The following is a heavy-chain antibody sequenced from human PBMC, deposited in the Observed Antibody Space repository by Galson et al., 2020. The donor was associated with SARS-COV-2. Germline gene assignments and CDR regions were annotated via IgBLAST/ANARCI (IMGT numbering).Heavy chain of an antibody. V-gene: IGHV3-21*01. Sequence: PGGSLRLSCAASGFTFSTYNMNWVRQAPGRGLEWVSSISSSSSYIYYVDSVKGRFTISRDNAKNSLYLQMNSLRAEDTAVYYCARGGIMITFGGLIDIAEYFQLWGQGTLVTVSS. D-gene: IGHD3-16*02. J-gene: IGHJ1*01. CDR1: GFTFSTYN. CDR2: ISSSSSYI. CDR3: ARGGIMITFGGLIDIAEYFQL.